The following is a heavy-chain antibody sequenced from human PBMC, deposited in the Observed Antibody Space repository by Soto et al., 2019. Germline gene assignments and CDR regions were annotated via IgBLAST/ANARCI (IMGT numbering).Heavy chain of an antibody. D-gene: IGHD3-22*01. V-gene: IGHV1-69*01. CDR3: ARERADYYDSSGYT. CDR1: GYTFTGFY. J-gene: IGHJ4*02. Sequence: QVQLVQSGAEVKKPGASVKVSCKASGYTFTGFYMHWVRQAPGQGLEWMGGIIPIFGTANYAQKFQGRVTITADESTSTAYMELSSLRSEDTAVYYCARERADYYDSSGYTWGQGTLVTVSS. CDR2: IIPIFGTA.